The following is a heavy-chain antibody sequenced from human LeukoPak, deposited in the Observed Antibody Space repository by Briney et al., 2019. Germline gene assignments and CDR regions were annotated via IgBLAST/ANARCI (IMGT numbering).Heavy chain of an antibody. CDR1: GFNFGGFS. Sequence: GGSLRLSCTASGFNFGGFSMSWVRQAPGKGLEWVTHMNEYGGDIFYVDSVKDRFTISRDNAKNLLYLQMNSLRAEDTAVYFCARPRGCNSGRCNNFDYWGQGTLVTVSS. CDR2: MNEYGGDI. CDR3: ARPRGCNSGRCNNFDY. D-gene: IGHD2-8*01. J-gene: IGHJ4*02. V-gene: IGHV3-7*01.